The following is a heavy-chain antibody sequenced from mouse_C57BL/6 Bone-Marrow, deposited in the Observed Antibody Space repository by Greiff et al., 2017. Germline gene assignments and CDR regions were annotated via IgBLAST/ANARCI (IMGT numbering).Heavy chain of an antibody. J-gene: IGHJ3*01. V-gene: IGHV1-50*01. Sequence: VQLQQPGAELVKPGASVKLSCKASGYTFTSYWMQWVKQRPGQGLEWIGEIDPSDSYTNYNQKFKGKATLTVDTSSSTAYMQLSSLTSEDSAVYYCARDSWGWGQGTLVTVSA. CDR3: ARDSWG. CDR1: GYTFTSYW. CDR2: IDPSDSYT.